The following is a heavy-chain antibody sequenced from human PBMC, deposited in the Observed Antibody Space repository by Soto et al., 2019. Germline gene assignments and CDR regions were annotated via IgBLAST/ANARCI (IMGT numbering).Heavy chain of an antibody. V-gene: IGHV1-2*02. J-gene: IGHJ4*02. CDR3: ARGSPSRPSDY. CDR1: GYTITDFF. D-gene: IGHD6-6*01. Sequence: QVQLVQSGAEVKKPGASVRVSCKASGYTITDFFMHWVRQAPGQGLGWMGWISPTNGGTNYAQKFQGRVTMTRDTSISAADMELSSLRSDDTAVYYCARGSPSRPSDYWGQGTLVTVSS. CDR2: ISPTNGGT.